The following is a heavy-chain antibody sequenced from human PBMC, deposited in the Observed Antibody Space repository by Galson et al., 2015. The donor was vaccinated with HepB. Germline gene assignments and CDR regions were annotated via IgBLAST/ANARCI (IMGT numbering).Heavy chain of an antibody. CDR2: IIPSFDSP. J-gene: IGHJ4*02. Sequence: SVKVSCKASGGSFSTSAITWVRQAPGQGPEWMGAIIPSFDSPKYAQQFQGRVTISADKSTGTAYMELTGLTSEDTALYYCAWGGSYEPLRLWGQGTQVTVSS. V-gene: IGHV1-69*06. CDR1: GGSFSTSA. D-gene: IGHD3-10*01. CDR3: AWGGSYEPLRL.